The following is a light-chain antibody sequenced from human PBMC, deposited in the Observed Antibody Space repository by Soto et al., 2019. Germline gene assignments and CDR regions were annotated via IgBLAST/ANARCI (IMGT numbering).Light chain of an antibody. CDR2: KAS. CDR3: QQYDFYWT. Sequence: DIQMTQSPSTLSASVGDRVTITCRASQSIGSGLAWYQQKPGKAPKLLIYKASTLESGVPLRFSGSGSGTEFTLTITILQPDDFATYYCQQYDFYWTFGQGTKVEI. CDR1: QSIGSG. J-gene: IGKJ1*01. V-gene: IGKV1-5*03.